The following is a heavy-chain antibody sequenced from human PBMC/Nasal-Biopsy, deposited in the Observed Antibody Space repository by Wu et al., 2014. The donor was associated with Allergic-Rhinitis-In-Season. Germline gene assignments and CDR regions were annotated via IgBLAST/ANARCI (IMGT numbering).Heavy chain of an antibody. V-gene: IGHV3-23*01. D-gene: IGHD3-22*01. J-gene: IGHJ2*01. Sequence: LRLSCAASGFTFSNYAMNWVRQAPGKGLEWVSSISSSGAGTYYADSVKGRFTISRDNSKNTLYLQMNSLRAEDTAVYYCGKGASGYYSGSRAGLDHDAGWYFDLWGRGTPGHCLL. CDR1: GFTFSNYA. CDR2: ISSSGAGT. CDR3: GKGASGYYSGSRAGLDHDAGWYFDL.